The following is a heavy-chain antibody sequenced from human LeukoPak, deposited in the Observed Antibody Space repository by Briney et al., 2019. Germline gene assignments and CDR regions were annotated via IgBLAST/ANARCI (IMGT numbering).Heavy chain of an antibody. CDR1: GYSISSGYY. J-gene: IGHJ4*02. CDR3: ARDPGGHDY. CDR2: IYHSGST. Sequence: KPSETLSLTCTVSGYSISSGYYWGWIRQPPGKGLEWIGSIYHSGSTYYNPSLKSRVTISVDTSKNQFSLKLSSVTAADTAVYHCARDPGGHDYWGQGTLVTVSS. V-gene: IGHV4-38-2*02. D-gene: IGHD4-23*01.